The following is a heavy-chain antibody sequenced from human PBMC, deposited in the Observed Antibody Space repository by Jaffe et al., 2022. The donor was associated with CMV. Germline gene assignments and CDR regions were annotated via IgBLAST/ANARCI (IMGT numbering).Heavy chain of an antibody. CDR3: ARGRGVRGYGSGSYYMYYYYYMDV. D-gene: IGHD3-10*01. Sequence: QVQLQQWGAGLLKPSETLSLTCAVYGGSFSGYYWSWIRQPPGKGLEWIGEINHSGSTNYNPSLKSRVTISVDTSKNQFSLKLSSVTAADTAVYYCARGRGVRGYGSGSYYMYYYYYMDVWGKGTTVTVSS. V-gene: IGHV4-34*01. J-gene: IGHJ6*03. CDR1: GGSFSGYY. CDR2: INHSGST.